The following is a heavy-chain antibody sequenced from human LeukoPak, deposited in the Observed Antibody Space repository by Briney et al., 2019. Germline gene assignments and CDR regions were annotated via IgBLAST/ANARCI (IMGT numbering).Heavy chain of an antibody. J-gene: IGHJ4*02. CDR2: INYSGGT. D-gene: IGHD6-13*01. Sequence: SETLSLTCTVSGGSISSYYWNWIRQPPGXXPEWIGYINYSGGTNYNPSLKSRITMSEDTSKNQFSLKLASVTAADTAVYYCARISSSSWYYFDNWGQGTLVTVSS. CDR1: GGSISSYY. V-gene: IGHV4-59*01. CDR3: ARISSSSWYYFDN.